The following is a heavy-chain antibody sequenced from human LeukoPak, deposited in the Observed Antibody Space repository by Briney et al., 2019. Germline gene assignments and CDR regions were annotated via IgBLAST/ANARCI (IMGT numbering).Heavy chain of an antibody. J-gene: IGHJ4*02. D-gene: IGHD2-15*01. CDR2: ISAYNGNI. Sequence: ASVKVSCKASGYTFTNYDISWVRQAPGQGLEWMGWISAYNGNINYAQNFQGRVTMTTDTSTSTAYMELRSLRSDDTAVYYCARDDCSGGSCLAWGAPFDYWGQGTLVTVSS. V-gene: IGHV1-18*01. CDR1: GYTFTNYD. CDR3: ARDDCSGGSCLAWGAPFDY.